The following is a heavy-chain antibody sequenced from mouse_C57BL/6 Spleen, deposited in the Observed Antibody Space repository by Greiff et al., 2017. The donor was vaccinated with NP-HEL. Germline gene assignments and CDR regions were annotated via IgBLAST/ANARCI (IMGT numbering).Heavy chain of an antibody. V-gene: IGHV1-69*01. Sequence: QVQLQQSGAELVMPGASVKLSCKASGYSFTSYWMHWVKQRPGQGLEWIGEIDPSDSYTNYNQKFKGKSTLTVDKSSSTAYMQLSSLTSEDSAVYYCARDGGYDPVGYYFDYWGQGTTLTVAS. CDR2: IDPSDSYT. D-gene: IGHD2-3*01. J-gene: IGHJ2*01. CDR3: ARDGGYDPVGYYFDY. CDR1: GYSFTSYW.